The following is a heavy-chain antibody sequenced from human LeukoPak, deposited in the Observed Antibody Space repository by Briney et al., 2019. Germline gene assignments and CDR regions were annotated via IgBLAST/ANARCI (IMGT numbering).Heavy chain of an antibody. V-gene: IGHV4-59*08. CDR1: GGSISSYY. CDR3: ARQGRSSSSGWFDP. Sequence: SETLSLTCTVSGGSISSYYWSWIRQPPGKGLEWIGYIYYSGSINYNPSLKSRVTISVDTSKNQFSLNLSSVTAADTAVYYCARQGRSSSSGWFDPWGQGTLVTVSS. J-gene: IGHJ5*02. D-gene: IGHD6-6*01. CDR2: IYYSGSI.